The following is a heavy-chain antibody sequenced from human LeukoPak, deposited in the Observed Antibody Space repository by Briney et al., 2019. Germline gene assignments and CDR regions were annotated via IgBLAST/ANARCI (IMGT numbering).Heavy chain of an antibody. V-gene: IGHV4-39*01. J-gene: IGHJ4*02. CDR2: IYYSGT. D-gene: IGHD3-10*01. Sequence: SETLSLTCTVSGRSISSSSYYWGWIRQHPGKGLEWTGNIYYSGTYYNPSLKSRVTISVDTSKNQFSLKLSSVTAADTAVYYCASNDGAGSYYPDWGQGTLVTVSA. CDR3: ASNDGAGSYYPD. CDR1: GRSISSSSYY.